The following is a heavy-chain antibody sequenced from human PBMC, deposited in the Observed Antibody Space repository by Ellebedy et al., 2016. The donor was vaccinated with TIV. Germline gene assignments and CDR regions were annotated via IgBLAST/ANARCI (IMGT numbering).Heavy chain of an antibody. CDR2: IYPGDFDT. V-gene: IGHV5-51*01. Sequence: GGSLRLSXKGSGSSFTSYWIGWVRQMPGKGLEWMGIIYPGDFDTRYSPSFQGQVTISADTSINTAYLQWSSLKASDTAIYYCARTPVVTPYPDLWGQGTLVTVSS. CDR3: ARTPVVTPYPDL. D-gene: IGHD4-23*01. J-gene: IGHJ4*02. CDR1: GSSFTSYW.